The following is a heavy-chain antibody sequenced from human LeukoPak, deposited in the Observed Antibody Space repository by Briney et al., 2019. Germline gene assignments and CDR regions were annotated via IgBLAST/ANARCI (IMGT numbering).Heavy chain of an antibody. CDR2: TDTSGVIT. CDR3: AKGDTGVIRRYYLDS. V-gene: IGHV3-23*05. J-gene: IGHJ4*02. D-gene: IGHD5-18*01. Sequence: GGSPRLSCAASGFTFSNYGMSWVRQAPGKGLEWVSVTDTSGVITYYTDSVKGRFTISRDNSKNTLNLQMDSLRVEDTAVYYCAKGDTGVIRRYYLDSWGQGTLVTVSS. CDR1: GFTFSNYG.